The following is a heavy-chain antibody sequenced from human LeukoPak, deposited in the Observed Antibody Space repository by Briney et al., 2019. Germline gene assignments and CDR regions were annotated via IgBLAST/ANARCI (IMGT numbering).Heavy chain of an antibody. V-gene: IGHV3-48*04. CDR2: ISSSSSTI. CDR3: ARVESGPYGSGSSY. CDR1: GFTFSSYS. J-gene: IGHJ4*02. D-gene: IGHD3-10*01. Sequence: GGSLRLSCAASGFTFSSYSMNCVRQAPGKGLEGVSYISSSSSTIYYADSVKGRFTISRDNAKNSLYLQMNSLRAEDTAVYYWARVESGPYGSGSSYWGQGTLVTVSS.